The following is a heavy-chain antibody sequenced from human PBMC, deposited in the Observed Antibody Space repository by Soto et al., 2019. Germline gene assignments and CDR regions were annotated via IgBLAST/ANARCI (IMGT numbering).Heavy chain of an antibody. CDR3: ARDNWNSY. V-gene: IGHV3-7*01. Sequence: PGGSLRLSCAASGFTFSSYWMSWVRQAPGKGLEWVANIKQDGSEKYYVDSVKGRFTISRDNAKNTLFLQMNTLRVDDTAVYYCARDNWNSYWGQGTLVTVSS. CDR1: GFTFSSYW. J-gene: IGHJ4*02. D-gene: IGHD1-1*01. CDR2: IKQDGSEK.